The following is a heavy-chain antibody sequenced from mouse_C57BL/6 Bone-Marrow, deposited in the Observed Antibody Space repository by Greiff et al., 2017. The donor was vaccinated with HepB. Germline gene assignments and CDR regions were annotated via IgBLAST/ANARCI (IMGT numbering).Heavy chain of an antibody. Sequence: QVQLQQPGAELVRPGTSVKLSCKASGYTFTSYWMHWVKQRPGQGLEWIGVIDPSDSYTNYNQKFKGKATLTVHTSSSTAYMQLSSLTSEDSAVYYCARSFYSKGYFDVWGTGTTVTVSS. D-gene: IGHD2-5*01. CDR2: IDPSDSYT. V-gene: IGHV1-59*01. J-gene: IGHJ1*03. CDR3: ARSFYSKGYFDV. CDR1: GYTFTSYW.